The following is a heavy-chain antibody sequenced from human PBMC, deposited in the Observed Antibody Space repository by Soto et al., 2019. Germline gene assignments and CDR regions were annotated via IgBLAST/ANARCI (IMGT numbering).Heavy chain of an antibody. V-gene: IGHV6-1*01. J-gene: IGHJ3*02. CDR2: TYYRSKWYN. CDR1: GDSVPSNRAA. D-gene: IGHD6-19*01. CDR3: ARVSGEQWKSHII. Sequence: SQTLSLTCAISGDSVPSNRAAWNWIRQSPSRGLEWLGRTYYRSKWYNDYAVSVKSRITINPDTSKNQFSLQLNSVTPEDTAVYYCARVSGEQWKSHIIWGQGTMVTVSS.